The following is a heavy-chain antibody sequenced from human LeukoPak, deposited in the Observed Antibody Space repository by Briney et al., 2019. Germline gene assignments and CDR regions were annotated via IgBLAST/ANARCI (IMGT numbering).Heavy chain of an antibody. Sequence: ASVKVSCKASGYTFTGYYMHWVRQAPGQGLEWMGWINPNSGGTNYAQKFQGRVTMTRDTSISTAYMELSRLRSDDTAVYYCARAVTMVRGVVVGVGYWGQGTLVTVSS. CDR1: GYTFTGYY. J-gene: IGHJ4*02. CDR3: ARAVTMVRGVVVGVGY. CDR2: INPNSGGT. V-gene: IGHV1-2*02. D-gene: IGHD3-10*01.